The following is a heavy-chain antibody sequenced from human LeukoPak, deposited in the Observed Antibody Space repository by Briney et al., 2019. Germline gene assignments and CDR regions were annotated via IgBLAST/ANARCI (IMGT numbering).Heavy chain of an antibody. V-gene: IGHV1-2*02. CDR2: INPNSGGT. CDR1: GYTFTGYY. CDR3: ARFTLYCSGGSCYSASYFDY. D-gene: IGHD2-15*01. Sequence: GASVKVSCKASGYTFTGYYMHWVRQAPGQGLEWMGWINPNSGGTNYAQKLQGRVTMTTDTSTSTAYMELRSLRSDDTAVYYCARFTLYCSGGSCYSASYFDYWGQGTLATVSS. J-gene: IGHJ4*02.